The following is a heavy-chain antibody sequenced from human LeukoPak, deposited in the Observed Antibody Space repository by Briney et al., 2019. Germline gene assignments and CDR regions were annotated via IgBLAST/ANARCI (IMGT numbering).Heavy chain of an antibody. CDR1: GYTLTELS. J-gene: IGHJ4*02. V-gene: IGHV1-24*01. Sequence: ASVKVSCKVSGYTLTELSMHWVRQAPGKGLEWMGGFDPEDGETIYAQKFQGRVTMTEDTSTDTAYMELSSLRSEDTAVYYCATDLARRGWFGELLPTSWGQGTLVTVSS. D-gene: IGHD3-10*01. CDR3: ATDLARRGWFGELLPTS. CDR2: FDPEDGET.